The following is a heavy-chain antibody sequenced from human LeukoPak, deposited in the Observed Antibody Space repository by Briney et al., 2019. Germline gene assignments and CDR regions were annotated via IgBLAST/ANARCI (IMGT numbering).Heavy chain of an antibody. Sequence: SETLSLTCAVYGGSFSGYYWSWIRQHPGKGLEWIGYIYYSGSTYYNPSLKSRVTISVDTSKNQFSLKLSSVTAADTAVYYCARGNRAPYYFDYWGQGTLVTVSS. V-gene: IGHV4-31*11. CDR3: ARGNRAPYYFDY. CDR1: GGSFSGYY. CDR2: IYYSGST. J-gene: IGHJ4*02.